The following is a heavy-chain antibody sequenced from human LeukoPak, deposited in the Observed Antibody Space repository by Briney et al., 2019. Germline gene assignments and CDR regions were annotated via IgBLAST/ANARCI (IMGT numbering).Heavy chain of an antibody. D-gene: IGHD5-12*01. CDR2: TGASDGYI. J-gene: IGHJ6*03. V-gene: IGHV3-21*01. CDR1: GFTFSSYG. Sequence: PGGSLRLSCAASGFTFSSYGMNWVRQAPGKGLEWVSSTGASDGYIDYADSVKGRFTISRDNTKKLLYLHMNSLRAEDTAVYYCARDLRGYDSYYYFMDVWGKGTTVSVPS. CDR3: ARDLRGYDSYYYFMDV.